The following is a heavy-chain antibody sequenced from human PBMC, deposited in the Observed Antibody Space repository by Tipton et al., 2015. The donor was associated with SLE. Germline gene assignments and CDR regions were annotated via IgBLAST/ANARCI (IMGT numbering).Heavy chain of an antibody. CDR3: AGGLPVHFDC. V-gene: IGHV4-34*01. D-gene: IGHD2-2*01. Sequence: TLSLTCAVYGGSFSGYYWSWIRQPPGKGLEWIGEINHSGSTNYNPSLKSRVTMSVDTSKNQFSLKLSSVTAADTAVYYCAGGLPVHFDCWGQGTLVTVSS. J-gene: IGHJ4*02. CDR2: INHSGST. CDR1: GGSFSGYY.